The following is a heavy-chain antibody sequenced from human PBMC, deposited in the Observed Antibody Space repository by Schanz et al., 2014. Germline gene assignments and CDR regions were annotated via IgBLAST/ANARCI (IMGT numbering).Heavy chain of an antibody. Sequence: EVQLVQSGGGLVQPGGSLRLSCAASGFTFSSYWMHWVRQDPGKGLVWVARINSVGSNTDYADSVTGRFTISRDNAKNTLYRQMNILRADDTAVYYCARKMNLGVDGGKGHDYLDIWGQGTMVTVSS. V-gene: IGHV3-74*01. CDR1: GFTFSSYW. J-gene: IGHJ3*02. D-gene: IGHD2-15*01. CDR3: ARKMNLGVDGGKGHDYLDI. CDR2: INSVGSNT.